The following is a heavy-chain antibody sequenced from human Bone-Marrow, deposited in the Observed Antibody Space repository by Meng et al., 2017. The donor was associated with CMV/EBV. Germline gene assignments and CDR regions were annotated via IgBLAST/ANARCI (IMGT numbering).Heavy chain of an antibody. CDR3: ARGARYSGSGSPFDY. V-gene: IGHV4-34*01. CDR1: GGSFSGYY. CDR2: INRSGST. D-gene: IGHD3-10*01. Sequence: GSLRLSCAVYGGSFSGYYWSWIRQPPGKGLEWIGEINRSGSTNYNPSLKSRVTISVDTSKNQFSLKLSSVTAADTAVYYCARGARYSGSGSPFDYWGQGTLVTVSS. J-gene: IGHJ4*02.